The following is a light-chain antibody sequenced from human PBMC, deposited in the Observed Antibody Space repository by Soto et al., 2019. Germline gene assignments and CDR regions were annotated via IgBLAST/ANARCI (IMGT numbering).Light chain of an antibody. CDR3: QSYDSSLSGYV. CDR2: ENN. J-gene: IGLJ1*01. CDR1: SSNIGAGYE. V-gene: IGLV1-40*01. Sequence: QPVLTQPPSVSEAPGQRVTISCTGSSSNIGAGYEAHWYQQVPGTAPKLLIYENNHRPSGVPDRFSGSKSGTSASLAITGLQAEDEAEYYCQSYDSSLSGYVFGTGTKLTVL.